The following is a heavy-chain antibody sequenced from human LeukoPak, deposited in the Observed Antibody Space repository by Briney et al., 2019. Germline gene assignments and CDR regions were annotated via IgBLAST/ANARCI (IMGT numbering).Heavy chain of an antibody. J-gene: IGHJ5*02. CDR2: IYSGGST. V-gene: IGHV3-53*01. CDR1: GFTVSSNY. D-gene: IGHD3-10*01. Sequence: GGSLRLSCAASGFTVSSNYMSWVRQAPGKGLEWVSVIYSGGSTYYADSVKGRFAISRDNSKNTLYLQMNSLRAEDTAVYYCAKDRMVRVHLRVNNWFDPWGQGTLVTVSS. CDR3: AKDRMVRVHLRVNNWFDP.